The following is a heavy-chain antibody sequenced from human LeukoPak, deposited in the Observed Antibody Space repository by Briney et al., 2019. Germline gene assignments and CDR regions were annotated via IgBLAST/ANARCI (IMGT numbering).Heavy chain of an antibody. V-gene: IGHV1-8*03. Sequence: EASVKVSCKASGYTFTSYDINWVRQATGQGLEWMGWMNPNSGNTGYAQKFQGRVTITRNTSISTAYMELSSLRSEDTAVYYCARVLDDSSGYYPFDYWGQGTLVTVSS. J-gene: IGHJ4*02. CDR2: MNPNSGNT. CDR1: GYTFTSYD. CDR3: ARVLDDSSGYYPFDY. D-gene: IGHD3-22*01.